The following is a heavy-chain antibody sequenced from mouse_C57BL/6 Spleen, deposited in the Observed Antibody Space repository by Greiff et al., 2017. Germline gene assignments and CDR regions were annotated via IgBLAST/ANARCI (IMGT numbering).Heavy chain of an antibody. D-gene: IGHD4-1*01. CDR2: IRNKANGYTT. J-gene: IGHJ2*01. Sequence: EVKLMESGGGLVQPGGSLSLSCAASGFTFTDYYMSWVRQPPGKALEWLGFIRNKANGYTTEYSASVKGRFTISRDNSQSILYLQMNALRAEDSATYYCARGWEVFDYWGQGTTLTVSS. CDR3: ARGWEVFDY. CDR1: GFTFTDYY. V-gene: IGHV7-3*01.